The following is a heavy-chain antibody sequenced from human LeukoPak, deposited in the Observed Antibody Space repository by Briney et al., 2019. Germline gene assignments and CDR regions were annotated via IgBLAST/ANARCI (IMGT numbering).Heavy chain of an antibody. V-gene: IGHV4-30-2*01. CDR1: GGSISSGGYS. Sequence: SQTLSLTCAVSGGSISSGGYSWSWIRQPPGKGLEWIGYIYHSGSTYYNPSLKSRVTISVDRSKNQFSLKLSSVTAADTAVYYCARGKALRRFLDRPGWFDPWGQGTLVTVSS. CDR3: ARGKALRRFLDRPGWFDP. J-gene: IGHJ5*02. D-gene: IGHD3-3*01. CDR2: IYHSGST.